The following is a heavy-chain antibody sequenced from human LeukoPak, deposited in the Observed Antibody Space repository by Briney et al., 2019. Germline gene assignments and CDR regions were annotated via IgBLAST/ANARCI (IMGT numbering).Heavy chain of an antibody. CDR1: GFTFSSYS. D-gene: IGHD1-26*01. CDR3: AREGIVGAGNAFDI. CDR2: ISSSSSTI. V-gene: IGHV3-48*01. J-gene: IGHJ3*02. Sequence: GGSLRLTCAASGFTFSSYSMNWVRQAPGKGLEWVSYISSSSSTIYYADSVKGRFTISRDNAKNSLYLQMNSLRAEDTAVYYCAREGIVGAGNAFDIWGQGTMVTVSS.